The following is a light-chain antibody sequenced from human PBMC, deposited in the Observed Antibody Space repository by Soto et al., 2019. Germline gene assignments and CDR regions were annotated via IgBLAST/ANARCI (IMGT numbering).Light chain of an antibody. CDR1: QSISSY. CDR2: AAS. J-gene: IGKJ2*01. V-gene: IGKV1-39*01. Sequence: DIQMTQSPSSLSASVGDRVTITCRASQSISSYLNWYQQKPGKAPKLLIYAASSLQSGVTSRFSGSGSWTDFTLTISSLQPEDFATYYCQQSYSTPPTFGQGTQLEIK. CDR3: QQSYSTPPT.